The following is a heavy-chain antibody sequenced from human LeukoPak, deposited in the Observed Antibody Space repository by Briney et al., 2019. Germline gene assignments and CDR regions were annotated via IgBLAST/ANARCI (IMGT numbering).Heavy chain of an antibody. D-gene: IGHD5-18*01. J-gene: IGHJ4*02. V-gene: IGHV3-30*03. CDR1: GFTFSSYG. Sequence: GGSLRLSCAASGFTFSSYGMHWVRQAPGKGLEWVAVISYDGSNKYYADSVKGRFTISRDNSKNTLYLQMNSLRAEDTAVYYCARDGGGIQLWLPFSGESCYFDYWGQGTLVTVSS. CDR2: ISYDGSNK. CDR3: ARDGGGIQLWLPFSGESCYFDY.